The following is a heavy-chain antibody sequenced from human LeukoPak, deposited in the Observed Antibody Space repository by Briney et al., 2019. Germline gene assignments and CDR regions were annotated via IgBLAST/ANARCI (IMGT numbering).Heavy chain of an antibody. CDR1: GFTFKNNA. Sequence: GGSLRLSRAASGFTFKNNAMSWVRQAPGKGPEWLSFITGSGVNTYYADSVKGRFSISRDNSESPLYLQMNSLRAEDTAVYYCAKLTGPKLGTFDYWGQGTLVTVSS. CDR3: AKLTGPKLGTFDY. J-gene: IGHJ4*02. D-gene: IGHD7-27*01. CDR2: ITGSGVNT. V-gene: IGHV3-23*01.